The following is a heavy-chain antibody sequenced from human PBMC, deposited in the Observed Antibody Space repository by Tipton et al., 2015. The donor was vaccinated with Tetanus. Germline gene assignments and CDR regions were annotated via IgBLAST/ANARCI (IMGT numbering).Heavy chain of an antibody. CDR3: ARLDYAASGYIIRFGP. Sequence: TLSLTCTVSGGSIRSSSYYWGWIRQPPGKGLEWIGTIYSGGSTYYNPSLKSRVTISVDTSKNQFSLKLSSVTAADTAVYYCARLDYAASGYIIRFGPWSQGTLVSVST. J-gene: IGHJ5*02. V-gene: IGHV4-39*01. CDR1: GGSIRSSSYY. CDR2: IYSGGST. D-gene: IGHD3-3*01.